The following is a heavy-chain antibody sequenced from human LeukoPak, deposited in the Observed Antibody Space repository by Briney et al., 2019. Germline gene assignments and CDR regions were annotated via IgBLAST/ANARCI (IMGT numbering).Heavy chain of an antibody. J-gene: IGHJ4*02. CDR1: GFTFSSYS. CDR3: ARDHLIYYDFWSGYLDY. V-gene: IGHV3-48*01. Sequence: GGSLRLSCAASGFTFSSYSMNWVRQAPGEGLEWVSYISSSSSTIYYADSVKGRFTISRDNAKNSLYLQMNSLRAEDTAVYYCARDHLIYYDFWSGYLDYWGQGTLVTVSS. D-gene: IGHD3-3*01. CDR2: ISSSSSTI.